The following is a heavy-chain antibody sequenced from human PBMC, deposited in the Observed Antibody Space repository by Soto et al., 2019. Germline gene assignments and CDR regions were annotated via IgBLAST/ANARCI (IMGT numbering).Heavy chain of an antibody. CDR1: GFTVSNNY. Sequence: PGGSLRLSCVASGFTVSNNYMSWVRQAPGRGLEWVSAISNTGSTYYAGSVKGRSTISRDSSTNTLYLEVNSLRADDTAVYYCAKVXVVVVAATFEYEYYFDYWGPGTLVTVSS. CDR3: AKVXVVVVAATFEYEYYFDY. J-gene: IGHJ4*02. V-gene: IGHV3-53*01. CDR2: ISNTGST. D-gene: IGHD2-15*01.